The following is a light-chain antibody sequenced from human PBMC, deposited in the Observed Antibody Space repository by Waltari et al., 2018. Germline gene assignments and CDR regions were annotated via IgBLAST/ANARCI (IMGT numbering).Light chain of an antibody. V-gene: IGKV3-15*01. CDR2: GAS. CDR3: QQYNSWPRT. J-gene: IGKJ1*01. CDR1: QSISSY. Sequence: IVMTQSPATLSVSPGERATLSCRASQSISSYLAWYQQKPGQAPRLLIFGASTRATGIPARFSGRGSGTEFTLAISSLQSEDFAVYFCQQYNSWPRTFGQGTKVEIE.